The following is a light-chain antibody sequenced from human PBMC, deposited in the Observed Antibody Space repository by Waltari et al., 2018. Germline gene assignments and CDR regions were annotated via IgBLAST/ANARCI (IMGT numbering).Light chain of an antibody. CDR2: KVS. CDR3: MQGTHWPWT. V-gene: IGKV2-30*01. J-gene: IGKJ1*01. CDR1: LSLVSSDGNTY. Sequence: DVMMTQSPLSLPVTLGQPASISCRSSLSLVSSDGNTYFNWFQHRPGQSPRRLLYKVSNRDSGVPDRFSGSGSGTDFTLRISRVEAEDVGVYYCMQGTHWPWTFGPGTKVEIK.